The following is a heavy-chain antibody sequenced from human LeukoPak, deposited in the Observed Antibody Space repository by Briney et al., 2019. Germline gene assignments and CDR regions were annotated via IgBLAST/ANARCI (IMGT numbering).Heavy chain of an antibody. J-gene: IGHJ4*02. CDR3: ARGRFSGPDDY. D-gene: IGHD6-19*01. V-gene: IGHV3-53*01. Sequence: GGSLRLSCAVSEFTVSSNYMNWVRQAPGKGLEWVSVIYSGGATYYADSVRGRFTISRDNSKNMVSLQMTSLGAEDTAVYYCARGRFSGPDDYWGQGTLVTVSS. CDR1: EFTVSSNY. CDR2: IYSGGAT.